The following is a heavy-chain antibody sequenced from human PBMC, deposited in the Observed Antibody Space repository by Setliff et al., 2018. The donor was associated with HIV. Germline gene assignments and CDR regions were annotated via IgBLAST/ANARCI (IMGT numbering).Heavy chain of an antibody. V-gene: IGHV4-59*11. J-gene: IGHJ1*01. CDR1: GATISRHF. Sequence: LSLTCSVSGATISRHFWSWIRQSPGKGLEWIGTIYDSGVTKYNPSLQTRVRVSVDTSKSHLSLSLTSVTPADTAVYYCTRRQWGTSGYYEFFQQWGQGSLVTV. D-gene: IGHD3-3*01. CDR3: TRRQWGTSGYYEFFQQ. CDR2: IYDSGVT.